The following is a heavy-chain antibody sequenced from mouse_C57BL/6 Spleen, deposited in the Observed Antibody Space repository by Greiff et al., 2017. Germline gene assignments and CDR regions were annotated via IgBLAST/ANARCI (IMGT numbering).Heavy chain of an antibody. CDR3: ARENGCEDY. D-gene: IGHD3-3*01. V-gene: IGHV3-6*01. CDR1: GYSITSGYY. CDR2: ISYDGSN. J-gene: IGHJ2*01. Sequence: EVQLQESGPGLVKPSQSLSLTCSVTGYSITSGYYWNWIRQFPGNKLEWMGYISYDGSNNYNPSLKNRISITRDTSKNQFFLKLNSVTTEDTATYYCARENGCEDYWGQGTTLTVSS.